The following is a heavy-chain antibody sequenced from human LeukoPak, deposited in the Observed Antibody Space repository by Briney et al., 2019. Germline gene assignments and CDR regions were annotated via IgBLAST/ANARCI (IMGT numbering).Heavy chain of an antibody. Sequence: ASVKVSCKASGYTFTSYGISWVRQAPGQGLEWMGRISGYNGNTKYAHKVQGRVTMTTDTSTGTAYMELRSLRSDDTAVYYCARAYSYGSDYYYGMDVWGQGATVTVSS. CDR3: ARAYSYGSDYYYGMDV. D-gene: IGHD5-18*01. V-gene: IGHV1-18*01. CDR1: GYTFTSYG. J-gene: IGHJ6*02. CDR2: ISGYNGNT.